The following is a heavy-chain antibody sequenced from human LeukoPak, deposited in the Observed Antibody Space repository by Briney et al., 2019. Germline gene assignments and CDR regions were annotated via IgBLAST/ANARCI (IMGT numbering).Heavy chain of an antibody. Sequence: GGSLRLSCAASGFTFSSYAISWVRQAPGKGLEWVSAISGSGGSTYYADSVKGRFTISRDNSKNTLYLQMNSLRAEDTAVYYCAKAEYSSNYGMDVWGQGTTVTVSS. J-gene: IGHJ6*02. D-gene: IGHD6-6*01. CDR2: ISGSGGST. CDR3: AKAEYSSNYGMDV. V-gene: IGHV3-23*01. CDR1: GFTFSSYA.